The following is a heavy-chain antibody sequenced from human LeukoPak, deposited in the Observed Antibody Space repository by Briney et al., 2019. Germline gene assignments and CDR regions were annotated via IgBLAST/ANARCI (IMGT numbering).Heavy chain of an antibody. Sequence: ASVKVSCKAAGGTFSSYAISWVRQAPGQGLEWMGRIIPIFGTANYAQKFQGRVTITTDKSTSTAYMELSSLRSEDTAVYYCARAVITGTTKYFDYWGQGTLVTVSS. CDR2: IIPIFGTA. CDR1: GGTFSSYA. CDR3: ARAVITGTTKYFDY. V-gene: IGHV1-69*05. J-gene: IGHJ4*02. D-gene: IGHD1-7*01.